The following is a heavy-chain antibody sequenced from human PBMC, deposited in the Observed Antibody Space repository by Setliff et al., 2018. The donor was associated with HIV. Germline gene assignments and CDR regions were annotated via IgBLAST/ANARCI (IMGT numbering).Heavy chain of an antibody. CDR2: ISASGTT. D-gene: IGHD3-16*01. J-gene: IGHJ4*02. CDR3: VRMLWRWGNYFDY. Sequence: SETLSLTCTVSGGSISSGGYYWSWIRQPAGKGLEWIGRISASGTTNYNPSLKGRVTISVDTSKNQFSLKLSSVTATDTAVYYCVRMLWRWGNYFDYWGQGTLVTVSS. V-gene: IGHV4-61*02. CDR1: GGSISSGGYY.